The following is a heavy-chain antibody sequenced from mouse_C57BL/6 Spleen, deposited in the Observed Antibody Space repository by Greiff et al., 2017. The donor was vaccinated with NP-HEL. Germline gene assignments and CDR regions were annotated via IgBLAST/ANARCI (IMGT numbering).Heavy chain of an antibody. J-gene: IGHJ1*03. CDR2: IYPGDGDT. CDR3: APYSNYGYFDV. CDR1: GYAFSSSW. D-gene: IGHD2-5*01. V-gene: IGHV1-82*01. Sequence: VKLVESGPELVKPGASVKISCKASGYAFSSSWMNWVKQRPGKGLEWIGRIYPGDGDTNYNGKFKGKATLTADKSSSTAYMQLSSLTSEDSAVYFCAPYSNYGYFDVWGTGTTVTVSS.